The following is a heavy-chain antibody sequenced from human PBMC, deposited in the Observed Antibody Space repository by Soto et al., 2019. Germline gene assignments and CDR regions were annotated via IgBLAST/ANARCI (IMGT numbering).Heavy chain of an antibody. CDR3: ARSQQLKPYYFGY. J-gene: IGHJ4*02. V-gene: IGHV4-31*03. CDR1: GGSISSGGYY. CDR2: IYYSGST. Sequence: SETLSLTCTVSGGSISSGGYYWSWIRQHPGKGLEWIGYIYYSGSTYYNPSLKSRVTISVDTSKNQFSLKLSSVTAADTAVYYCARSQQLKPYYFGYWGQGTLVTVSS. D-gene: IGHD6-13*01.